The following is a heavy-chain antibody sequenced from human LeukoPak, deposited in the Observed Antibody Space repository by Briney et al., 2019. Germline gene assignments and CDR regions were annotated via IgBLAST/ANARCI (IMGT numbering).Heavy chain of an antibody. D-gene: IGHD3-10*01. J-gene: IGHJ4*02. CDR3: ARGGFGELFCSDY. Sequence: GGSLRLSCAASGFTFSSYSMNWVRQAPGKGLEWVSYISSSSSTIYYADSVKGRFTISRDNAKNSLYLQMNSLRAEDTAVYYCARGGFGELFCSDYWGQGTLVTVSS. CDR2: ISSSSSTI. V-gene: IGHV3-48*01. CDR1: GFTFSSYS.